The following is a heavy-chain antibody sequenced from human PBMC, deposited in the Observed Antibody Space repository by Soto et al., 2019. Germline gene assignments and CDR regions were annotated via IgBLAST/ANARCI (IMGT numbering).Heavy chain of an antibody. J-gene: IGHJ6*02. CDR2: ICYSGST. CDR1: GGSISSSSYY. CDR3: ARIGAAGIYYYYGMDV. V-gene: IGHV4-39*01. D-gene: IGHD3-10*01. Sequence: SETLSLTCTVSGGSISSSSYYWGWIRQPPGKGLEWIGSICYSGSTYYNPSLKSRVTISVDTSKNQFSLKLSSVTAADTAVYYCARIGAAGIYYYYGMDVWGQGTTVTVSS.